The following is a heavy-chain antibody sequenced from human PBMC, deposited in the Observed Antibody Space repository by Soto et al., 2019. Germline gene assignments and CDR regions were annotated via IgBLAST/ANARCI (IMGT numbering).Heavy chain of an antibody. CDR1: GFTFSSYA. J-gene: IGHJ6*02. Sequence: EVQLLESGGGLVQPGGSLRLSCAASGFTFSSYAMSWVRQAPGKGLEWVSAISGSGGSTYYADSVKSRFTISRDNSKNTLYLQMNSLRAEDTAVYYCAKYCGGDCYVYYYYGMDVWGQGTTVTVSS. D-gene: IGHD2-21*02. V-gene: IGHV3-23*01. CDR3: AKYCGGDCYVYYYYGMDV. CDR2: ISGSGGST.